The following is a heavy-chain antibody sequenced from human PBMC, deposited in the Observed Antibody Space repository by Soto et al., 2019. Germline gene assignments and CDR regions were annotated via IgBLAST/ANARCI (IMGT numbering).Heavy chain of an antibody. V-gene: IGHV1-69*02. CDR1: GGTFSSYT. CDR3: AKSDVDTAMVNY. J-gene: IGHJ4*02. D-gene: IGHD5-18*01. CDR2: IIPILGIA. Sequence: GASVKVSCKASGGTFSSYTISWVRQAPGQGLEWMGRIIPILGIANYAQKFQGRVTITADKSTSTAYMELSSLRSEDTAVYYCAKSDVDTAMVNYWGQGTLVTVSS.